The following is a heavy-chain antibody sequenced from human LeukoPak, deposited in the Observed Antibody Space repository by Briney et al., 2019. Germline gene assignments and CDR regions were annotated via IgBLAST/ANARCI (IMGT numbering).Heavy chain of an antibody. CDR2: IYYNGIT. J-gene: IGHJ3*02. Sequence: PSETLSLTCTVSGGSISSSNYYWGWIRQPPGKGLEWIGSIYYNGITYYNPSLKSRVTISVDTSKSQFSLKLSSVTAADTAMYYCARWGYYDSSGYSSDAFDIWGQGTMVTVSS. CDR3: ARWGYYDSSGYSSDAFDI. V-gene: IGHV4-39*07. CDR1: GGSISSSNYY. D-gene: IGHD3-22*01.